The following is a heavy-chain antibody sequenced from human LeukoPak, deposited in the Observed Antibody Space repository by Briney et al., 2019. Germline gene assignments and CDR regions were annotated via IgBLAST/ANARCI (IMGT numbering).Heavy chain of an antibody. CDR3: ARRIGIGSGSHYYYYYMDV. D-gene: IGHD3-10*01. J-gene: IGHJ6*03. V-gene: IGHV1-18*01. Sequence: ASVKVSCKASGYTFTSYGISWVRQAPGQGLEWMGWISAYNGNTNYAQKLQGRVTMTTDTSTSTAYMELRSLRSDDTAVYYCARRIGIGSGSHYYYYYMDVWGKGTTVTVSS. CDR2: ISAYNGNT. CDR1: GYTFTSYG.